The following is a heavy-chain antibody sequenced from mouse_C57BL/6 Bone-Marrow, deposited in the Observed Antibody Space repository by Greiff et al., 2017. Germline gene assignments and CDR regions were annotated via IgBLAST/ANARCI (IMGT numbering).Heavy chain of an antibody. CDR2: IRNKANGYTT. V-gene: IGHV7-3*01. J-gene: IGHJ4*01. D-gene: IGHD1-1*01. CDR1: GFTFTDYY. Sequence: EVQLQESGGGLVQPGGSLSLSCAASGFTFTDYYMSWVRQPPGKALEWLGFIRNKANGYTTEYSASVKGRFTISRDNSQSILYLQMNALRAEDSATYYCANGRSRGMDYWGQGTSVTVSS. CDR3: ANGRSRGMDY.